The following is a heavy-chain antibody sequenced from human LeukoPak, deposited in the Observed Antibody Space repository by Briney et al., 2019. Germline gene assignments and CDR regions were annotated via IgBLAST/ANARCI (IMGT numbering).Heavy chain of an antibody. Sequence: GGSLRLSCAASGFTFSSYSMNWVRQAPGKGLEWVSSISSSSSYIYYADSVKGRFTISRDNAKNSLYLQMNSLRAEDTAVYYCARESMYRGYSYGYGDYWGQGTLVTVSS. D-gene: IGHD5-18*01. J-gene: IGHJ4*02. CDR1: GFTFSSYS. CDR3: ARESMYRGYSYGYGDY. V-gene: IGHV3-21*01. CDR2: ISSSSSYI.